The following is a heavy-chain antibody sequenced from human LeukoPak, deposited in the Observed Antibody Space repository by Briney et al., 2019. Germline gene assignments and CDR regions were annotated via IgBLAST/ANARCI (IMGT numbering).Heavy chain of an antibody. Sequence: ASVKVSCKAFGYGFTSYYIHWVRQAPGQGLEWMGIINPSVGGTTYARKFQGRVTMTRDTSTSTVYMELSSLRSEDTAVYYCARHGSGRYYPAEGRVDYWGQGTLVSVSS. CDR1: GYGFTSYY. V-gene: IGHV1-46*03. D-gene: IGHD3-10*01. CDR2: INPSVGGT. CDR3: ARHGSGRYYPAEGRVDY. J-gene: IGHJ4*02.